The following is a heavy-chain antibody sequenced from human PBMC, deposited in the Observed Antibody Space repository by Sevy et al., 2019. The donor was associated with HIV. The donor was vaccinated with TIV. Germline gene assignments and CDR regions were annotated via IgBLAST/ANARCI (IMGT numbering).Heavy chain of an antibody. CDR3: AREGCTKPHDY. CDR1: GFDFSIYS. J-gene: IGHJ4*02. V-gene: IGHV3-23*01. CDR2: LSFGCGKI. D-gene: IGHD2-8*01. Sequence: GGSLRLSCAASGFDFSIYSMSWVRQAPGKGLEWVSTLSFGCGKINYADSVKDRFTISRDNSKSAVYLQMNNMRVDDTAVYYCAREGCTKPHDYWGQGTLVTVSS.